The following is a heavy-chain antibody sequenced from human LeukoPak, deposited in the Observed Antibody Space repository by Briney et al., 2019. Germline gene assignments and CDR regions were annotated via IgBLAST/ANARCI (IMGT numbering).Heavy chain of an antibody. CDR3: ARDGSDGVSVFDY. V-gene: IGHV4-31*03. Sequence: SETLSLTCTVSGGSISSGGYYWSWIRQHPGKGLEWIGYIYYSGSTYYNPSLKSRVTISVDTSKNQFSLKLSSVTAADTAVYYCARDGSDGVSVFDYWGQGTLVTVSS. D-gene: IGHD2-21*02. J-gene: IGHJ4*02. CDR1: GGSISSGGYY. CDR2: IYYSGST.